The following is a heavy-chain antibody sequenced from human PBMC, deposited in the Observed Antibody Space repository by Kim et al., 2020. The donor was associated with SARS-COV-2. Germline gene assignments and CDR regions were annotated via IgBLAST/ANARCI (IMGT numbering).Heavy chain of an antibody. V-gene: IGHV1-69*13. CDR1: GGTFSSYA. J-gene: IGHJ6*02. CDR2: IIPIFGTA. CDR3: ARGDYYGSGSYLYYYYGMDV. D-gene: IGHD3-10*01. Sequence: SVKVSCKASGGTFSSYAISWVRQAPGQGLEWMGGIIPIFGTANYAQKFQGRVTITADESTSTAYMELSSLRSEDTAVYYCARGDYYGSGSYLYYYYGMDVWGQGTTVTVSS.